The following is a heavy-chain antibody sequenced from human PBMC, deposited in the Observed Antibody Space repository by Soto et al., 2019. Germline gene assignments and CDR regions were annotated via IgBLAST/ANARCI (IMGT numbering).Heavy chain of an antibody. CDR1: GFTVSSNY. J-gene: IGHJ5*02. Sequence: GGSLRLSCAASGFTVSSNYMSWVRQAPGKGLEWVSVIYSGGSTYYADSVKGRFTISRDNSKNTLYLQMNSLRAEDTAVYDCSRDQLDGNWFDPWGQGTLVTVAS. CDR3: SRDQLDGNWFDP. V-gene: IGHV3-53*01. CDR2: IYSGGST. D-gene: IGHD1-1*01.